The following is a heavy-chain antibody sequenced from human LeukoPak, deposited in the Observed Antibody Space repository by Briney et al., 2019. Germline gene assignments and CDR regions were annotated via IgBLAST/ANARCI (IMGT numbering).Heavy chain of an antibody. CDR3: ARDKRVDYYDSSGYDD. CDR1: GGSLSGYY. Sequence: PSETLSLTCAVYGGSLSGYYWSWIRQHPGKGLEWIGYIYYSGSTYYNPSLKSRVTISVDTSKNQFSLKLSSVTAADTAVYYCARDKRVDYYDSSGYDDWGQGTLVTVSS. J-gene: IGHJ4*02. V-gene: IGHV4-31*11. CDR2: IYYSGST. D-gene: IGHD3-22*01.